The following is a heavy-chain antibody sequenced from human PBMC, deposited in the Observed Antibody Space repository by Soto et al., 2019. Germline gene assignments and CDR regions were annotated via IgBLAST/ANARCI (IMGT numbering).Heavy chain of an antibody. Sequence: SLRLSCAASGFTFSSYGMHWVRQAPGKGLEWVAVISYDGSNKYYADSVKGRFTISRDNSKNTLYLQMNSLRAEDTAVYYCARGSSDSYPGSRIFDLWGRGTRVTVSS. V-gene: IGHV3-30*03. CDR2: ISYDGSNK. CDR3: ARGSSDSYPGSRIFDL. CDR1: GFTFSSYG. D-gene: IGHD3-10*01. J-gene: IGHJ4*02.